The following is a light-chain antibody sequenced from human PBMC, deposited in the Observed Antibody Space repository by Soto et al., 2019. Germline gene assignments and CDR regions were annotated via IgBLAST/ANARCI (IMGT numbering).Light chain of an antibody. J-gene: IGKJ1*01. Sequence: EIVLTQSPGTLSLSPGERATLSCRASQSVSSSYLAWYQQKPGQAPRLLIYGASSRATGIPDRFSGSGSGTDFTLTTSILKPEDFAVYYCQQYGNSPCTFGQGTKVDIK. V-gene: IGKV3-20*01. CDR3: QQYGNSPCT. CDR1: QSVSSSY. CDR2: GAS.